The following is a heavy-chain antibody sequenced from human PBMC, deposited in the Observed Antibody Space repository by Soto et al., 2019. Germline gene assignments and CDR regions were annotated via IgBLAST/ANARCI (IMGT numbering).Heavy chain of an antibody. CDR3: ERAKTWYGVAV. CDR2: MNSSSGNT. CDR1: GYTFTSYD. Sequence: QVQLVQSGAEVKKPGASVKVSCKASGYTFTSYDINWVRQATGQGLEWMGWMNSSSGNTGYAQKFQGRVTMTRNNSTSTAYMELSSLRAEYTAVYYCERAKTWYGVAVWGQGTTFTVSS. J-gene: IGHJ6*02. V-gene: IGHV1-8*01.